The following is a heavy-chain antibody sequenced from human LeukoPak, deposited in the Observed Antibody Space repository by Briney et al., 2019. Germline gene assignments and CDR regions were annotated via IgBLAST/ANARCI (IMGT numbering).Heavy chain of an antibody. D-gene: IGHD2-15*01. CDR3: AIRVETAAKYFDF. Sequence: SETLSLTCTVPGGSISSSSYYWGWIRQPPGKGLEWIGYIYYSGSTNYNPSLKSRVTISLDTSKNQFSLRLNSVTAADTAIYYCAIRVETAAKYFDFWGQGTLVTVSS. V-gene: IGHV4-61*05. J-gene: IGHJ4*02. CDR1: GGSISSSSYY. CDR2: IYYSGST.